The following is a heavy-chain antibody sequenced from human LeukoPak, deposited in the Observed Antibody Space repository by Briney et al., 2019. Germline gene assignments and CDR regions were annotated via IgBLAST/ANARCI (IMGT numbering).Heavy chain of an antibody. CDR2: VSNDGSST. D-gene: IGHD6-13*01. J-gene: IGHJ4*02. V-gene: IGHV3-74*01. CDR3: VGAAADTTPRP. Sequence: GGSLRLSCAASGFTLSNYWMHWVRQGPGKGLVWVSRVSNDGSSTAYADSVRGRFAISRDNAKNTLYLQMNSLRAEDTAVYYCVGAAADTTPRPWGQGTLVTVSS. CDR1: GFTLSNYW.